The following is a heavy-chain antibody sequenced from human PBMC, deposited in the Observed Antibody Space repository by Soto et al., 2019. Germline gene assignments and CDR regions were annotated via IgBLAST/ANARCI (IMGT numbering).Heavy chain of an antibody. CDR2: ISAYNGNT. CDR1: GYTFTSYV. J-gene: IGHJ6*02. Sequence: ASVKVSCKASGYTFTSYVISWVRQAPGQGLDWMGWISAYNGNTNYAQKLQGRVTMTTDTSTSTAYMELRSLRSDDTAVYYCIRDGTKGSWYADYYYGMDVWGQGTTVTVSS. V-gene: IGHV1-18*01. D-gene: IGHD6-13*01. CDR3: IRDGTKGSWYADYYYGMDV.